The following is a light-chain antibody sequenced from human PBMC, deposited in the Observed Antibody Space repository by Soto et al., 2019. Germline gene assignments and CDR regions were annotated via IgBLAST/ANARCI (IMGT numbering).Light chain of an antibody. CDR3: HRYYGTPYT. Sequence: DIVMTQSPDSLAVSLGERATINCKSSQSVLYSSNNRNYLAWHQQKPGQPPKLLIYWASTRETGVPDRFSGSGSGTDFTLTISSLQAEDVAVYFCHRYYGTPYTFGQGTKLEI. J-gene: IGKJ2*01. CDR2: WAS. V-gene: IGKV4-1*01. CDR1: QSVLYSSNNRNY.